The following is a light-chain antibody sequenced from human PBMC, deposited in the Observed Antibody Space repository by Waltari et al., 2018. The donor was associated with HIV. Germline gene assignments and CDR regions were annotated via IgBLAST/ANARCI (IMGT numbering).Light chain of an antibody. CDR2: DAS. Sequence: EIVLTHSPATLSLSPGERATLSCRASQSVSSDLAWYQQKPGQAPRLLIYDASNRATGIPVRFSGSGSGTDFTLTITSLEPEYFAVYYCQQRSNWPPYTFVQGTKLEIK. CDR1: QSVSSD. J-gene: IGKJ2*01. V-gene: IGKV3-11*01. CDR3: QQRSNWPPYT.